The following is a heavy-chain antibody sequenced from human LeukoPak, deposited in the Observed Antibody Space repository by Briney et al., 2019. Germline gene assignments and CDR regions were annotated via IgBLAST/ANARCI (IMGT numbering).Heavy chain of an antibody. CDR1: GYTFTDYY. CDR3: ARVEGSAATTGD. Sequence: ASVKVSCEASGYTFTDYYIHWVRQAPGQGPEWMGWISPKSGGTIYAQKFRGRFTMTRDTSIVTAYMELSSLRMDDTAVYYCARVEGSAATTGDWGQGTLVTVSS. V-gene: IGHV1-2*02. D-gene: IGHD1-7*01. J-gene: IGHJ4*02. CDR2: ISPKSGGT.